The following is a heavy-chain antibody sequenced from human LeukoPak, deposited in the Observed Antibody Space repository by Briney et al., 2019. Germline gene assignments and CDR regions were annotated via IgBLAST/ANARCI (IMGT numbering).Heavy chain of an antibody. CDR1: GYTFTSYD. J-gene: IGHJ4*02. CDR2: MNPNSGNT. V-gene: IGHV1-8*03. CDR3: VTSQQRDY. Sequence: ASVKVSCKASGYTFTSYDINWVRQATGQGLEWMGWMNPNSGNTGYAQKFQGRVTITTDESTSTAYMELSSLRSEDTAVYYCVTSQQRDYWGQGTLVTVSS. D-gene: IGHD3-10*01.